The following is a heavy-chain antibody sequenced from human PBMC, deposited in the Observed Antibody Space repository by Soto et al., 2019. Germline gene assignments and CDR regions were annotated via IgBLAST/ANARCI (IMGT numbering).Heavy chain of an antibody. J-gene: IGHJ4*02. D-gene: IGHD3-3*01. CDR3: VREAIFGVVREYYFDY. CDR2: ISSDGRNK. CDR1: GFTFTRHA. Sequence: GGSLRLSCAASGFTFTRHAMHWVRQAPGKGLKCVAVISSDGRNKYYADSVKGQFTISRDNSKNTLYLQMDSLRVEDTAVYHCVREAIFGVVREYYFDYWGQGTLVTVSS. V-gene: IGHV3-30*04.